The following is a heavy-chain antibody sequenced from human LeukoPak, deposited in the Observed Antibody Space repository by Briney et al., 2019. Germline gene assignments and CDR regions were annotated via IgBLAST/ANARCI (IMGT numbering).Heavy chain of an antibody. Sequence: PSGGSLRLSCAASGFTFSSYDMTWVRQAPGKGLEWVSTFGGSGTSTYYADSVKGRFTISRGNSKNTLYLQMNGLRAEDTAVYYCAKGSSCDYWGQGTLVTVSS. CDR2: FGGSGTST. D-gene: IGHD2-15*01. CDR1: GFTFSSYD. V-gene: IGHV3-23*01. CDR3: AKGSSCDY. J-gene: IGHJ4*02.